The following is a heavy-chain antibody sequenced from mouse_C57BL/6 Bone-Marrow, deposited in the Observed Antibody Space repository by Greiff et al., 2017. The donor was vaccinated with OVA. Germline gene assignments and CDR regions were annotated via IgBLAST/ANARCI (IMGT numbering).Heavy chain of an antibody. CDR2: ISYDGSN. Sequence: DVQLQESGPGLVKPSQSLSLTCSVTGYSITSGYYWNWIRQFPGNKLEWMGYISYDGSNNYNPSLKNRISITRDTSKNQFFLKLNSVTTEDTATYYCARSPLYYGNYPFAYWGQGTLVTVSA. V-gene: IGHV3-6*01. J-gene: IGHJ3*01. CDR1: GYSITSGYY. D-gene: IGHD2-1*01. CDR3: ARSPLYYGNYPFAY.